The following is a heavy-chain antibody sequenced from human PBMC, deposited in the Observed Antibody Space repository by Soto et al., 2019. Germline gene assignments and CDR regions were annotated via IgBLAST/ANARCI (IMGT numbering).Heavy chain of an antibody. D-gene: IGHD3-10*01. CDR2: LYWDDDK. CDR3: AHHPYYGLAPYSFDY. V-gene: IGHV2-5*02. CDR1: GFSLSTSGVG. Sequence: QITLKESGPTLVKPTQTLTLTCTFSGFSLSTSGVGVGWIRQPPGKALEWLAVLYWDDDKRSSSSLKSRLPITKDTSKNQVVLTMTNMDPVDTATYYCAHHPYYGLAPYSFDYWGQGILVTVSS. J-gene: IGHJ4*02.